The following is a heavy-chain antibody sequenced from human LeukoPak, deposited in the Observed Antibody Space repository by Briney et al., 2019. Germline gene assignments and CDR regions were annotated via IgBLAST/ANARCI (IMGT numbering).Heavy chain of an antibody. Sequence: PGGSLRLSCAASGFTFSTFAMIWVRQPPGKGLEWVSFIYSDNTHYSDSVKGRFTISRDNSKNTLYLQMNSLRAEDTALYYCARDPINIPTAGNGFDYWGQGTLVTVSS. V-gene: IGHV3-66*01. J-gene: IGHJ4*02. CDR3: ARDPINIPTAGNGFDY. CDR2: IYSDNT. CDR1: GFTFSTFA. D-gene: IGHD6-13*01.